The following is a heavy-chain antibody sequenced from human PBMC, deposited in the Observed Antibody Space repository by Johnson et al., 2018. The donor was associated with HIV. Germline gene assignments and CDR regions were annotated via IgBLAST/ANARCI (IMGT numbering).Heavy chain of an antibody. V-gene: IGHV3-23*04. CDR1: GFTFRSYW. CDR3: ARAGLDAFDI. J-gene: IGHJ3*02. CDR2: IRGSGGTT. Sequence: VQLVESGGGLVQPGGSLRPSCAASGFTFRSYWMNWVRQAPGKGLEWVPAIRGSGGTTYYADSVKGRFTSSRYNSKNTRYLQMNSLRPEDTAVYYCARAGLDAFDIWGQGTMVTVSS.